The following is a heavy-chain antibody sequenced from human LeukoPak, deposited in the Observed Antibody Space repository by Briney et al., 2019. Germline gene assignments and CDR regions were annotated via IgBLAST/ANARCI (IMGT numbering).Heavy chain of an antibody. Sequence: ASVKVSCKASGYTFTSYDINSVRQATGQGLEWMGWMNPNSGNTGYAQKFQGRVTITRNTSISTAYMELSSLRSEDTAVYYCARTNIVVVPAATNPVVGYYYYYYYMDVWGKGTTVTVSS. CDR3: ARTNIVVVPAATNPVVGYYYYYYYMDV. CDR1: GYTFTSYD. D-gene: IGHD2-2*01. J-gene: IGHJ6*03. CDR2: MNPNSGNT. V-gene: IGHV1-8*03.